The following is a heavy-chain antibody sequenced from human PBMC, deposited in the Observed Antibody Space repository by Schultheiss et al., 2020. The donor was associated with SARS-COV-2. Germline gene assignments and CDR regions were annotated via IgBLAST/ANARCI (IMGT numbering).Heavy chain of an antibody. CDR2: ISSNGGST. J-gene: IGHJ4*02. Sequence: GGSLRLSCSASGFTFSSYDMHWVRQAPGKGLEYVSAISSNGGSTYYADSVKGRFTISRDNSKNTLYLQMSSLRAEDTAVYYCVSGYCSSTSCQDYWGQGTLVTVSS. D-gene: IGHD2-2*01. V-gene: IGHV3-64D*06. CDR3: VSGYCSSTSCQDY. CDR1: GFTFSSYD.